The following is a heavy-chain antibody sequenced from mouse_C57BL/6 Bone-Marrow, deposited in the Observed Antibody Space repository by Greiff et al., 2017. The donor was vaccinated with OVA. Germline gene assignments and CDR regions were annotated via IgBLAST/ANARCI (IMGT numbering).Heavy chain of an antibody. CDR2: IDPSDSYT. J-gene: IGHJ4*01. V-gene: IGHV1-69*01. Sequence: VQLQESGAELVMPGASVKLSCKASGYTFTSYWMHWVKQRPGQGLEWIGEIDPSDSYTNYNQKFKGKSTLTVDKSSSTAYMQLSSLTSEDSAVYYGAREAYYGSSYYAMDYWGQGTSVTGS. CDR3: AREAYYGSSYYAMDY. CDR1: GYTFTSYW. D-gene: IGHD1-1*01.